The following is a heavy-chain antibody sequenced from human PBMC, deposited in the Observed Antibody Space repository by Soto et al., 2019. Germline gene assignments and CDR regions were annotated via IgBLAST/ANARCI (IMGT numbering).Heavy chain of an antibody. CDR1: GFTFSSYA. J-gene: IGHJ4*02. D-gene: IGHD3-3*01. V-gene: IGHV3-30-3*01. CDR3: ARDGRGSLRFLEWSPFYFDY. CDR2: ISYDGSNK. Sequence: ESGGGVVHPGRSLRLSCAASGFTFSSYAMHWVRQAPGKGLEWVAVISYDGSNKYYADPVKGRFTISRDNSKNTLYLQMNGLRAEDTAVYYCARDGRGSLRFLEWSPFYFDYWGQGTLVTVSS.